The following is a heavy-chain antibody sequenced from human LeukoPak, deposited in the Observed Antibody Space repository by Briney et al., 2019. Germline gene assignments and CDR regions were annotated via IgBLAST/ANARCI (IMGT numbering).Heavy chain of an antibody. CDR1: GFTFSSFT. Sequence: GGALSLSCAAPGFTFSSFTIHWGRPAPGKGGGRGALISYEGSNKYYTDSVKGGFTISRDNSRTALTLQMNSLRTEDTAVYYCARAEISMFRGAAFDYWGQGTLVTVSS. CDR2: ISYEGSNK. V-gene: IGHV3-30*04. D-gene: IGHD3-10*01. J-gene: IGHJ4*02. CDR3: ARAEISMFRGAAFDY.